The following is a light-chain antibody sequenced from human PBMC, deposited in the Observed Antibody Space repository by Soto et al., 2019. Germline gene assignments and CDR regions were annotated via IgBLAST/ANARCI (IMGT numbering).Light chain of an antibody. V-gene: IGKV2D-30*01. CDR3: MQGTHWYT. CDR1: QSLVYSDGNTY. CDR2: KVS. Sequence: DVVMTQSPLSLPVTLGQPASISCRSSQSLVYSDGNTYLNWFQQRPGQSPRRLIYKVSNWDSGVPDRFGGSGSGTDFTLKISRVEAEDVGVYYCMQGTHWYTFGQGTKLEIK. J-gene: IGKJ2*01.